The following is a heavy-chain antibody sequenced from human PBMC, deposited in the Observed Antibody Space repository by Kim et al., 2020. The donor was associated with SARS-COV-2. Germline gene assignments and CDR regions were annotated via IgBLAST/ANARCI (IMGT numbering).Heavy chain of an antibody. V-gene: IGHV3-21*01. D-gene: IGHD6-19*01. CDR3: ARVLTSGWSYFDY. CDR2: ISSSGSYI. CDR1: GFTFSSYS. J-gene: IGHJ4*02. Sequence: GGSLRLSCAASGFTFSSYSMNWVRRAPGKGLEWISSISSSGSYIYYADSMKGRFTISRDNARASLYLQMNSLRAEDTAVYYCARVLTSGWSYFDYWGQGT.